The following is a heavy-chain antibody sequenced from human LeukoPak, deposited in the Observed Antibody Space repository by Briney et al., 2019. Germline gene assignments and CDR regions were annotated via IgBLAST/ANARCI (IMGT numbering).Heavy chain of an antibody. J-gene: IGHJ4*02. V-gene: IGHV5-51*01. Sequence: GESLKISCKGSGYSFTSYWIGWVRQMPGKGLEWMGIIYPGDSDTRYSPSFQGQVTISADKSISTAYLQWSSLKASDTAMYYCATHGDSSSWSGVFFDYWGQGTLVTVSS. CDR2: IYPGDSDT. CDR1: GYSFTSYW. D-gene: IGHD6-13*01. CDR3: ATHGDSSSWSGVFFDY.